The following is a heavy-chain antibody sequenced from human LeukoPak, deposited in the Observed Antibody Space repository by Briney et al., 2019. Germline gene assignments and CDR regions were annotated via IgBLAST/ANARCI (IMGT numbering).Heavy chain of an antibody. Sequence: ASVKVSCKASGGTFSSYLISWVRQAPGQGLEWMGWINPNSGGTNYAQKFQGRVTMTRDTSISTAYMELSRLRSDDTAVYYCARDVGILYYYMDVWGKGTTVTISS. D-gene: IGHD1-26*01. V-gene: IGHV1-2*02. CDR2: INPNSGGT. CDR1: GGTFSSYL. J-gene: IGHJ6*03. CDR3: ARDVGILYYYMDV.